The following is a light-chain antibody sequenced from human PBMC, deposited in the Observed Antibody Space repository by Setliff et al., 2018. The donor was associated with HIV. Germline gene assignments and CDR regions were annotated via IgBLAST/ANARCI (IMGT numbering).Light chain of an antibody. V-gene: IGLV2-14*01. CDR3: SASRPSATLVL. Sequence: QSALTQPASVSGSPGQSITLPCTGTNSDIGGYNYVSWYQQLPGKAPKLMMFQVFNRPSGVSNRFSGSKSGNTASLTISGLQAEDEAEYYCSASRPSATLVLFGTGTKVTVL. CDR1: NSDIGGYNY. CDR2: QVF. J-gene: IGLJ1*01.